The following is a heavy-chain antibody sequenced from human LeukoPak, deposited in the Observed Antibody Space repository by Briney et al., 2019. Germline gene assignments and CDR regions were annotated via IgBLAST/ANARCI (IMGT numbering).Heavy chain of an antibody. Sequence: GGSLRLSCAASGFTFSNAWMSWVRQAPGKGLEWVGRIKSKTDGGTTDYAAPVKGRFTISRDDSKNTLYLQMNSLRTEDTAVYYCTTENEGAMGYFDYWGQGTLVTVSS. CDR2: IKSKTDGGTT. V-gene: IGHV3-15*01. J-gene: IGHJ4*02. CDR3: TTENEGAMGYFDY. D-gene: IGHD1-26*01. CDR1: GFTFSNAW.